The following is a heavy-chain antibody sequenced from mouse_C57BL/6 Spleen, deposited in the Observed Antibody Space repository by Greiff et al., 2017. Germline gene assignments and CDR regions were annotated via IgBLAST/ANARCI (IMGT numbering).Heavy chain of an antibody. V-gene: IGHV5-17*01. CDR1: GFTFSDYG. J-gene: IGHJ4*01. D-gene: IGHD1-1*01. CDR2: ISSGSSTI. Sequence: EVKLMESGGGLVKPGGSLKLSCAASGFTFSDYGMHWVRQAPEKGLEWVAYISSGSSTIYYADTVKGRFTISRDNAKNTLFLQMTSRRSEDTAMYYCARGDYGYAMDYWGQGTSVTVSS. CDR3: ARGDYGYAMDY.